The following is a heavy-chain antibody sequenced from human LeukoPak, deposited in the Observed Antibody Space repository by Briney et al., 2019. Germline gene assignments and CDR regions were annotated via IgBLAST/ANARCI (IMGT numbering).Heavy chain of an antibody. CDR1: GFTFSSYA. J-gene: IGHJ4*02. CDR2: ILHDGSNK. D-gene: IGHD3-22*01. Sequence: GRSLRLSCAASGFTFSSYAMHWVRKAPGKGLEWVAGILHDGSNKYYADSVKGRFTISRDNSKNTLSLQMNSLRADDTAVYYCGRDGDSSGYFYFDNWGQGTLVTVSS. CDR3: GRDGDSSGYFYFDN. V-gene: IGHV3-30-3*01.